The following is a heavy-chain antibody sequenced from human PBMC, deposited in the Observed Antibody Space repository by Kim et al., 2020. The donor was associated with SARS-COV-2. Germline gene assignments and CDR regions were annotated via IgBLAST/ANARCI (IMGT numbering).Heavy chain of an antibody. V-gene: IGHV4-34*01. Sequence: SETLSLTCAVYGGSFSGYYWSWIRQPPGKGLEWIGEINHSGSTNYNPSLKSRVTISVDTSKNQFSLKLSSVTAADTAVYYCAGVPGIDCSGGSLTIGEKPPHCYYYGMDVWGQGTTVTVSS. CDR2: INHSGST. CDR3: AGVPGIDCSGGSLTIGEKPPHCYYYGMDV. J-gene: IGHJ6*02. D-gene: IGHD2-15*01. CDR1: GGSFSGYY.